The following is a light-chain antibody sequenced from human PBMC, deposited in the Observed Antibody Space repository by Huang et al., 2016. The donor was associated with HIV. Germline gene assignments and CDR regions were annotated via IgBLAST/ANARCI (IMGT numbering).Light chain of an antibody. Sequence: DIQMTQSPSSLSASVGDRVTITCQASQDISNSLNWYQQKPGKAPKLLIYDASNLETGVPSRFSGGGSGTDFALTITSLQPEDVATYYCQQYDSLPPAFGQGTKVEIK. V-gene: IGKV1-33*01. CDR1: QDISNS. CDR2: DAS. J-gene: IGKJ1*01. CDR3: QQYDSLPPA.